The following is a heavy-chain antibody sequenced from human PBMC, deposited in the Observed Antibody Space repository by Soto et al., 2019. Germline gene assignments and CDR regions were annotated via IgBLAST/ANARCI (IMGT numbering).Heavy chain of an antibody. V-gene: IGHV3-23*01. CDR3: AKDGLSDSPSAIDY. J-gene: IGHJ4*02. CDR2: IGGSGRNT. D-gene: IGHD6-13*01. CDR1: GFMFSRSG. Sequence: GVSLRLSCAASGFMFSRSGMTWVRQAPGMRLESVAGIGGSGRNTYYADSVKGRFTISRDNSKNTLFLQMNSLRDEDTAIYYCAKDGLSDSPSAIDYWGQGTRVTVSS.